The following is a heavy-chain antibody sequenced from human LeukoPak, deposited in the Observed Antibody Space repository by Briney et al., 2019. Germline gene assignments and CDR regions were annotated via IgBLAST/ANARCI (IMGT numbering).Heavy chain of an antibody. J-gene: IGHJ4*02. V-gene: IGHV2-5*01. Sequence: ESGPTLMHPRQTLTLTCTFSATHFSTRALGVGWIRQPQGKTVEWLEHIYWNDDKRYSPSLKTRLTITKDTSKNQVVLTLTNMEPVDTGTYYCAHRVRSGRYFDYWGQGTLVSVSS. CDR3: AHRVRSGRYFDY. D-gene: IGHD1-26*01. CDR1: ATHFSTRALG. CDR2: IYWNDDK.